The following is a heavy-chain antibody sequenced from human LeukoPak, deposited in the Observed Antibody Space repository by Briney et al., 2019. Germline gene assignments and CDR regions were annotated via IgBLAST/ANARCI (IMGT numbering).Heavy chain of an antibody. CDR1: GGTFSSNT. CDR2: IIPIFGTA. CDR3: ARVWCSGSSCYSSRGAFDI. J-gene: IGHJ3*02. Sequence: SVKVSCKASGGTFSSNTISWVRQAPGQGLECMGGIIPIFGTANYAQKFQGRVTITADESTSTAYMELSSLRYEDTAVYYCARVWCSGSSCYSSRGAFDIWGQGTMVTVSS. V-gene: IGHV1-69*13. D-gene: IGHD2-15*01.